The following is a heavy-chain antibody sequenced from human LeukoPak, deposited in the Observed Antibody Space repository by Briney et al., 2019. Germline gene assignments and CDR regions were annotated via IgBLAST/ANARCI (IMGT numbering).Heavy chain of an antibody. V-gene: IGHV4-31*03. J-gene: IGHJ4*02. Sequence: SETLSLTCTVSGGSISSGGYYWSWIRQHPGKGLEWIGYIYYSGSTYYNPSLKSRVTISVDTSKNQFSLKLSSVTAADTAVYYCARQEPHYYFDYWGQGTLVTVSS. CDR1: GGSISSGGYY. CDR2: IYYSGST. D-gene: IGHD1-14*01. CDR3: ARQEPHYYFDY.